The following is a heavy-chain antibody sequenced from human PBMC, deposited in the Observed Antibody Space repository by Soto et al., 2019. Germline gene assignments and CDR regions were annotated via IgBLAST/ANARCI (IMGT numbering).Heavy chain of an antibody. D-gene: IGHD6-25*01. CDR3: ARQAVYSSGWTS. J-gene: IGHJ5*02. V-gene: IGHV5-51*01. Sequence: ESLKISCKGCAYSFTSYWIGWVRQMPGKGLELMGIIYPGDSDTRYSPSFQGQVTISADKSISTAYLQWSSLQASDSAVYYCARQAVYSSGWTSWGQGTLVTASS. CDR1: AYSFTSYW. CDR2: IYPGDSDT.